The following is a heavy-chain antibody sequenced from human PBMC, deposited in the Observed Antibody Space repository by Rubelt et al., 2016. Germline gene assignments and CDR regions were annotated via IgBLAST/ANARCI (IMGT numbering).Heavy chain of an antibody. J-gene: IGHJ3*02. CDR3: ARGYDSSGYYASDAFDI. CDR2: IYYSGST. CDR1: GGSISSGGYY. D-gene: IGHD3-22*01. Sequence: QVQLQESGPGLVKPSQTLSLTCTVSGGSISSGGYYWSWIRQHPGKGLEWIGSIYYSGSTYYNPSLKSRVPISVDTSKNQFSLKLSSGTAADTAGYYCARGYDSSGYYASDAFDIWGQGTMVTVSS. V-gene: IGHV4-39*01.